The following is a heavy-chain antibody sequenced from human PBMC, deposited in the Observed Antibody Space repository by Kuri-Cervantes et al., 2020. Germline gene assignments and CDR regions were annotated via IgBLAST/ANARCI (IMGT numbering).Heavy chain of an antibody. CDR3: AILYCSGGSCYFDAFDI. D-gene: IGHD2-15*01. Sequence: PVKVSCKASGGTFSSYAISWVRQAPGQGLEWMGGIIPIFGTANYAQKFQGRVTITTDESTSTAYMELSSLRSEDTAVYHCAILYCSGGSCYFDAFDIWGQGTMVTVSS. J-gene: IGHJ3*02. CDR1: GGTFSSYA. V-gene: IGHV1-69*05. CDR2: IIPIFGTA.